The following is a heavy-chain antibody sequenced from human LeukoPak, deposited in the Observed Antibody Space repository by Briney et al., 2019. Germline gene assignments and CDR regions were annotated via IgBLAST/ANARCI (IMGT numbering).Heavy chain of an antibody. CDR2: ISGSGGST. Sequence: TGGSLRLSCAASGFTFSSYAMSWVRQAPGKGLEWVSAISGSGGSTYYADSVKGRFTISRDNSENTLYLQMNSLRAEDTAVYYCAKDSQGVYYDSSGYYYGAFDIWGQGTMVTVSS. D-gene: IGHD3-22*01. J-gene: IGHJ3*02. CDR1: GFTFSSYA. V-gene: IGHV3-23*01. CDR3: AKDSQGVYYDSSGYYYGAFDI.